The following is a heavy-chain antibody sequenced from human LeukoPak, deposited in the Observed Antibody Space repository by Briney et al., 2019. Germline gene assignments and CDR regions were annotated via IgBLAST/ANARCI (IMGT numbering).Heavy chain of an antibody. CDR1: GFTFSSYW. V-gene: IGHV3-7*03. Sequence: GGSLRLSCAASGFTFSSYWMSWVRQAPGKGLEWVANIKQDGSENFYVDSVKGRFTISRDNSKNTLYLQMNSLRAEDTALYFCAQWSRYFDYWGQGTLVTVSS. D-gene: IGHD1-26*01. CDR3: AQWSRYFDY. CDR2: IKQDGSEN. J-gene: IGHJ4*02.